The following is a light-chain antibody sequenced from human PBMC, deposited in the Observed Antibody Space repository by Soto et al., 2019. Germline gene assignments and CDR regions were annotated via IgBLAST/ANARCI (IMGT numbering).Light chain of an antibody. CDR3: SSYAGSKNFVV. Sequence: QSVLTQPPSASGSPGQSVTICCTGTSSDVGGYNYVSWYQQYPGKAPKLMIYEVSKRPSGVPDRFSGSKSANTASLTVSGLHAEDEADYYCSSYAGSKNFVVFGVGTKLTVL. V-gene: IGLV2-8*01. CDR1: SSDVGGYNY. CDR2: EVS. J-gene: IGLJ2*01.